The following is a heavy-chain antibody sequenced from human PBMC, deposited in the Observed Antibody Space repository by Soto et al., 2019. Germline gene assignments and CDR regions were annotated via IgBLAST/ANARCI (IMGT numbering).Heavy chain of an antibody. J-gene: IGHJ4*02. Sequence: SETLCLTCTVSGGSITSNYWTWIRQPPGKGLEWIGHIYYSRSTYYNPSLKSRVSMSVDTSKNQISLNLSSVTAADTAVYYCARVFGNFWSGYHVDYWGQGTPVTVS. CDR1: GGSITSNY. CDR3: ARVFGNFWSGYHVDY. D-gene: IGHD3-3*01. V-gene: IGHV4-59*13. CDR2: IYYSRST.